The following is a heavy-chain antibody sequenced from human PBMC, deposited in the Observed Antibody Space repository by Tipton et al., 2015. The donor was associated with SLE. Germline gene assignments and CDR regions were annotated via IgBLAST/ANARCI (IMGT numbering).Heavy chain of an antibody. J-gene: IGHJ4*02. D-gene: IGHD6-13*01. CDR3: AKDRSVLWAAAGTVDY. CDR1: GFTFGSYA. CDR2: ISGSGGST. V-gene: IGHV3-23*01. Sequence: GSLRLSCAASGFTFGSYAMNWVRQAAGKGLEWVSGISGSGGSTYNADSVKGRFTISRDNSKKTLYLQMNSLRAEDTAVYYCAKDRSVLWAAAGTVDYWGQGTLVTVSS.